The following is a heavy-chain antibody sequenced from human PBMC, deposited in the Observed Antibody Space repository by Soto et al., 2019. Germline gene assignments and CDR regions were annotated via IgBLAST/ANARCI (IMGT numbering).Heavy chain of an antibody. Sequence: SETLSLTCTVSGGSISSSSYYWGWIRQPPGKGLEWIGSIYYSGSTYYNPSLKSRVTISVDTSKNQFSLKLSSVTAADTAVYYCAIRCQYSSGYNWFDSWGQGTLVTVSS. D-gene: IGHD6-19*01. CDR3: AIRCQYSSGYNWFDS. J-gene: IGHJ5*01. CDR2: IYYSGST. V-gene: IGHV4-39*01. CDR1: GGSISSSSYY.